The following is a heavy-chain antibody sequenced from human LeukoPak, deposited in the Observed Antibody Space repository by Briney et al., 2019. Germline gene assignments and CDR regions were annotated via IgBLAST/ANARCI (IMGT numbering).Heavy chain of an antibody. D-gene: IGHD3-22*01. Sequence: PSETLSLTCTVSGGSISSYYWSWIRQPPGKGLEWIGFIFYSGTTNYNPSLKSRVTISVGTSKNQFSLKLSSVTAADTAVYYCARGGWNKFDYWGQGTLVIVSS. CDR2: IFYSGTT. V-gene: IGHV4-59*01. CDR1: GGSISSYY. J-gene: IGHJ4*02. CDR3: ARGGWNKFDY.